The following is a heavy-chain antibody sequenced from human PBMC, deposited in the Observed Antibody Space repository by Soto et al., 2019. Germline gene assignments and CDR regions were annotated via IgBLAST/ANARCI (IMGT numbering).Heavy chain of an antibody. D-gene: IGHD1-7*01. Sequence: SETLSLTCTVSDGSINSYYWTWIRQPPGKGLEWIGYIYYSGSTNYNPSLKSRVTISVDTSKNQFSLKLSSVTAADTAVYYCARACTYNWNCWFDPRGQGTLVTVSS. CDR1: DGSINSYY. CDR2: IYYSGST. J-gene: IGHJ5*02. CDR3: ARACTYNWNCWFDP. V-gene: IGHV4-59*01.